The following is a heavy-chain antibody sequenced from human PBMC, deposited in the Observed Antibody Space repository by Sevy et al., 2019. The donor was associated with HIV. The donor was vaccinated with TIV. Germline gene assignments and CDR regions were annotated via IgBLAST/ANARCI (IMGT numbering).Heavy chain of an antibody. CDR3: AKDRAYGDFWSGYYSSYFDY. J-gene: IGHJ4*02. V-gene: IGHV3-23*01. CDR2: ISGSGGST. Sequence: GGSLRLSCAASGFTFSSYAMSWVRQAPGKGLKWVSAISGSGGSTYYADSVKGRFTISRDNSKNTLYLQMNSLRAEDTAVYYCAKDRAYGDFWSGYYSSYFDYWGQRTLVTVSS. D-gene: IGHD3-3*01. CDR1: GFTFSSYA.